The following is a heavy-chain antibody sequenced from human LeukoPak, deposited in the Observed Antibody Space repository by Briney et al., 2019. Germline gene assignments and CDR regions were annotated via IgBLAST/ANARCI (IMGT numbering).Heavy chain of an antibody. V-gene: IGHV3-33*06. CDR1: GFTFSSYG. Sequence: PGRSLRLSCAASGFTFSSYGMHWVRQAPGKGLEWVAVIWYDGSNKYYADSVKGRFTISRDNSKNTLYLQMNSLRAEDTAVYYCAEEADVGYAFDIWGQGTMVTVSS. CDR3: AEEADVGYAFDI. J-gene: IGHJ3*02. D-gene: IGHD3-10*02. CDR2: IWYDGSNK.